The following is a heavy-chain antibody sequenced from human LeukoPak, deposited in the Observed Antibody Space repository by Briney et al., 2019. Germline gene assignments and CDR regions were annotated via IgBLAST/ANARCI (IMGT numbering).Heavy chain of an antibody. D-gene: IGHD4-23*01. CDR3: AKSHSVAQRGYYDY. CDR1: GFSFTTYA. Sequence: PGGSLSLSCAASGFSFTTYAMSWVRQAPGKGLEWLSTVSDSGADTYYADSVKGRFTISRDNSRNTVYLQMNSLRAEDAAVYYCAKSHSVAQRGYYDYWGQGTLVTVSS. CDR2: VSDSGADT. V-gene: IGHV3-23*01. J-gene: IGHJ4*02.